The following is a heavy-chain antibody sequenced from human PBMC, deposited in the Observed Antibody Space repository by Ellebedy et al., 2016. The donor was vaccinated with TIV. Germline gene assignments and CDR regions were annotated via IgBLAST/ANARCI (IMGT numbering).Heavy chain of an antibody. Sequence: MPSETLSLTCGVYGGSFSGYFWSWIRQPPGKGLEWIGEINPSGTTNYNPSFKSRVTLSADTSKNQFSLNLRTVTAADTAVYYCSRIDPWQPIDDWGQGILVTVSS. J-gene: IGHJ4*02. D-gene: IGHD2-21*01. V-gene: IGHV4-34*01. CDR1: GGSFSGYF. CDR2: INPSGTT. CDR3: SRIDPWQPIDD.